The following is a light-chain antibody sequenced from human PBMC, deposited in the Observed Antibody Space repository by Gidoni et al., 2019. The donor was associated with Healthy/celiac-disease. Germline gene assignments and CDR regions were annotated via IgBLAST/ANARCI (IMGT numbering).Light chain of an antibody. CDR3: QQYDNLPWT. V-gene: IGKV1-33*01. CDR2: DAS. Sequence: DIQMTQSPSSLSASVGDRVTITCQASQDISNYLNWYPQKPGKAPKLLSYDASNLETGVPSRFSGSGSGTDFTFTISSLQPEDIATYYCQQYDNLPWTFGQGTKVEIK. CDR1: QDISNY. J-gene: IGKJ1*01.